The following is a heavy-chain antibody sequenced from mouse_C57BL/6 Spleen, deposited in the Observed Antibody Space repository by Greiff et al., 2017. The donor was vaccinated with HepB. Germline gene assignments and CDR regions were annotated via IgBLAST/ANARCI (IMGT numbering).Heavy chain of an antibody. D-gene: IGHD4-1*01. J-gene: IGHJ2*01. CDR3: ARSGWNWVDY. V-gene: IGHV5-17*01. CDR2: ISSGSSTI. Sequence: EVMLVESGGGLVKPGGSLKLSCAASGFTFSDYGMHWVRQAPEKGLEWVAYISSGSSTIYYADTVKGRFTISRDNAKNTLFLQMTSLRSEDTAMYYCARSGWNWVDYWGQGTTLTVSS. CDR1: GFTFSDYG.